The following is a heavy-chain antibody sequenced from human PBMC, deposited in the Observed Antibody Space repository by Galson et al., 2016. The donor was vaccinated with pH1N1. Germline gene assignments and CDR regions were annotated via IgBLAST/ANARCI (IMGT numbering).Heavy chain of an antibody. V-gene: IGHV3-74*01. J-gene: IGHJ4*02. CDR3: ARDCFGPQDY. CDR1: GFTFSRDW. D-gene: IGHD2-15*01. Sequence: SLRLSCAASGFTFSRDWFHWVRQAPGKGLVWVSRINRDGTTIDYADSVKGRFTISRDNAKNTLYLEMNSLRAEDTAVYYCARDCFGPQDYLGQGTLVPVSS. CDR2: INRDGTTI.